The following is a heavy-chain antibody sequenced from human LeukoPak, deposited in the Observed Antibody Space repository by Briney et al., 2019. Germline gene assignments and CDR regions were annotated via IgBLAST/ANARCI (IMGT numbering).Heavy chain of an antibody. CDR3: TRAPPGKTMITDY. V-gene: IGHV1-18*01. CDR1: GYTFTNND. D-gene: IGHD3-16*01. J-gene: IGHJ4*02. Sequence: ASVRVSCKASGYTFTNNDIAWVRQAPGQGPEWMGGVSPIDDTTDYAQRLQGRVTMTTDTSTSVAYMELRSLTSDDTAVYYCTRAPPGKTMITDYWGQGTLVTVSS. CDR2: VSPIDDTT.